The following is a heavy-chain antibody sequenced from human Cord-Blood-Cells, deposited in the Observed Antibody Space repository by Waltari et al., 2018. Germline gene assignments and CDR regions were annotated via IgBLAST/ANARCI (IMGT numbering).Heavy chain of an antibody. CDR2: RNPNSGNT. J-gene: IGHJ3*02. V-gene: IGHV1-8*03. CDR3: ARVIAAADAFDI. Sequence: QVQLVQSGAEVKKPGASVKVSCKASGYTFTSYDNDWVRQGTGQGLEWMGWRNPNSGNTGYAQKCQGRFTITRNTAISTAYMELSSLRSEDTAVYYCARVIAAADAFDIWGQGTMVTVSS. D-gene: IGHD6-13*01. CDR1: GYTFTSYD.